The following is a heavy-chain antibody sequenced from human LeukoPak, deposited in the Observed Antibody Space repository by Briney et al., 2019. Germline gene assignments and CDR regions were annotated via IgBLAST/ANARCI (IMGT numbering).Heavy chain of an antibody. J-gene: IGHJ4*02. D-gene: IGHD6-19*01. CDR3: ARGDSNGWYPLAH. V-gene: IGHV4-59*01. Sequence: SETLSLTCTDSGGSLRSYYGCWIRQPPGKRLEWIGYIYYSGSTNYNPSLKSRVTISVDTSENQFSLKLSSVTAADTAVYYCARGDSNGWYPLAHWGRGTLVTVSS. CDR1: GGSLRSYY. CDR2: IYYSGST.